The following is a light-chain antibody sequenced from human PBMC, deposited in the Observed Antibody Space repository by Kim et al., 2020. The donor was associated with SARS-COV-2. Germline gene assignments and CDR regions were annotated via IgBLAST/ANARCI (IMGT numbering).Light chain of an antibody. CDR3: QHSYNTPYT. CDR2: AAS. CDR1: QSISTY. J-gene: IGKJ2*01. Sequence: DIQMTQSPSSLSASVGDRVTITCRASQSISTYLNWYQQKPGKAPNLLIYAASNLQSGVPSRFSGGGSGTDFTLTISSLQPEDFATYYCQHSYNTPYTFGQGTKLEI. V-gene: IGKV1-39*01.